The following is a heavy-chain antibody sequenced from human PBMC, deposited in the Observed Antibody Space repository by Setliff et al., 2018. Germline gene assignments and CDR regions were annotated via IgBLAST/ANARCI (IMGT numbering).Heavy chain of an antibody. CDR2: IHTSGST. CDR3: ARKGISALSGAFDM. Sequence: SETLSLTCTVSGGSISNYYWSWIRQPAGKGLEWIGRIHTSGSTNYNPSLKSRVTMSVDTSKNQFSLKLSSVTAADTAVYYCARKGISALSGAFDMWGQGTMVTV. J-gene: IGHJ3*02. CDR1: GGSISNYY. V-gene: IGHV4-4*07. D-gene: IGHD1-26*01.